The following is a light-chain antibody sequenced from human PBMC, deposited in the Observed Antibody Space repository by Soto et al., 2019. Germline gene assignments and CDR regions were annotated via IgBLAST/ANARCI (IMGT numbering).Light chain of an antibody. Sequence: DIQVTQSPSTLSASVGDRVTITCQASQDISNYLNWYQQKPGKAPKLLIYDVSSLQSGVPSRFSGSGSGTEFTLTISSLQPDDFATYYCQHYKTYSPWTFGQGTKVDI. CDR1: QDISNY. V-gene: IGKV1-5*01. CDR2: DVS. J-gene: IGKJ1*01. CDR3: QHYKTYSPWT.